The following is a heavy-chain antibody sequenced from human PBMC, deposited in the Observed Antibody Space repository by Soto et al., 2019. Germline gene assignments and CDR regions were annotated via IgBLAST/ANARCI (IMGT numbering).Heavy chain of an antibody. D-gene: IGHD4-17*01. J-gene: IGHJ3*02. Sequence: GGSLRLSCAASGFTFSSYAMHWVRQAPGKGLEWVAVISYDGSNKYYADSVKGRFTISRDNSKNTLYLQMNSLRAEDTAVYYCARDGPTVVTPRDHDAFDIWGQGTMVTVSS. CDR3: ARDGPTVVTPRDHDAFDI. CDR1: GFTFSSYA. V-gene: IGHV3-30-3*01. CDR2: ISYDGSNK.